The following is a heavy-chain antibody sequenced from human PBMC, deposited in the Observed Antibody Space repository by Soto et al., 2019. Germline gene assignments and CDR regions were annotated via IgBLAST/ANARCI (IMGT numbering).Heavy chain of an antibody. CDR1: GFTFSSYA. J-gene: IGHJ3*02. CDR3: AKCQTYSSGRTPAVEGAFDI. D-gene: IGHD6-19*01. Sequence: EVQLLESGGGLVQPGGSLRLSCAASGFTFSSYAMSWVRQAPGKGLEWVSAISGSGGSTYYADSVKGRFTITRDNSKNTLYLQMTSLRAEDRAVYYCAKCQTYSSGRTPAVEGAFDIWGQGTMVTVSS. CDR2: ISGSGGST. V-gene: IGHV3-23*01.